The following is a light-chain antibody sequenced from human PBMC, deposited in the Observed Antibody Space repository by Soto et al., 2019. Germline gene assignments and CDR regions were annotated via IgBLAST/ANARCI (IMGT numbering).Light chain of an antibody. CDR2: GAS. J-gene: IGKJ1*01. CDR1: QTVSSS. Sequence: EILMTQSPATLSVSPGARATLYCRASQTVSSSLAWYQQKPGQAPRLLIFGASPRATGVPARFSGSGSGTLFTLTISSLQSEDFGVYYCQQYNEWPWTFGQGTKVDIK. CDR3: QQYNEWPWT. V-gene: IGKV3-15*01.